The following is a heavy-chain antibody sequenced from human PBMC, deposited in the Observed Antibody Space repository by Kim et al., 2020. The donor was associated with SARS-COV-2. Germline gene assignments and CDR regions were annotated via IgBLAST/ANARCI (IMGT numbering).Heavy chain of an antibody. CDR3: VGGLTRWHDAFDI. V-gene: IGHV5-51*01. J-gene: IGHJ3*02. D-gene: IGHD3-16*01. Sequence: YSPSFQGQVTISADKSISTAYLQWSSLKASDTAMYYCVGGLTRWHDAFDIWGQGTMVTVSS.